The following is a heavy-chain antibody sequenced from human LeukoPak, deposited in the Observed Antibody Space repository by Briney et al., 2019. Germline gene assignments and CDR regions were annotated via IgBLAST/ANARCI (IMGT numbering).Heavy chain of an antibody. CDR3: ARASYSSSWYAHYFRH. V-gene: IGHV4-39*07. CDR2: IYYSGST. CDR1: GGSISSSRYY. J-gene: IGHJ1*01. Sequence: SETLSLTCTVSGGSISSSRYYWGWIRQPPGKGLEWIGSIYYSGSTYYNPSLKSRVTISVDTSKNQFSLKLSSVTAADTAVYYCARASYSSSWYAHYFRHWGQGTLVTVSS. D-gene: IGHD6-13*01.